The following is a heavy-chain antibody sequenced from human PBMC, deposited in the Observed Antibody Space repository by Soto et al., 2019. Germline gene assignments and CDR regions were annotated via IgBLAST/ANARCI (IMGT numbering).Heavy chain of an antibody. J-gene: IGHJ6*02. V-gene: IGHV6-1*01. D-gene: IGHD2-15*01. CDR1: GDSVSSNSAA. Sequence: PSQTLSLTCVISGDSVSSNSAAWNWIRQSPSRGLEWLGRTYYRSKWYNDYAVSVKSRITINPDTSKNQFSLQLNSVTPEDTAVYYCARGEAGGNPYYYYGMDVWGQGTTVTVSS. CDR3: ARGEAGGNPYYYYGMDV. CDR2: TYYRSKWYN.